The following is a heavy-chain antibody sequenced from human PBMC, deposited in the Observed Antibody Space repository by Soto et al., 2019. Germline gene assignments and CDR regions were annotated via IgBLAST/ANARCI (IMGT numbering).Heavy chain of an antibody. CDR3: TTDPGGIYDLAQGDY. D-gene: IGHD3-3*01. J-gene: IGHJ4*02. Sequence: GGSLRLSCAASGFTFSDYYMSWIRQAPGKGLEWVSYISSSGSTIYYADSVKGRFTISRDDSKNTLYLQMNSLKTEDTAVYYCTTDPGGIYDLAQGDYWGQGTLVTVSS. V-gene: IGHV3-11*01. CDR2: ISSSGSTI. CDR1: GFTFSDYY.